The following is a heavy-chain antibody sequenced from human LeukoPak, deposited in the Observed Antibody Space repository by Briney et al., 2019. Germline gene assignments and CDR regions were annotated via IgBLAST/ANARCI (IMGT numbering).Heavy chain of an antibody. Sequence: GGSLRLSCAASGFTFSSYGMHWVRQAPGKGLEWVAVIWYDGNNKYYADSVKGRFTISRDNSKNTLYLQMNSLRAEDTAVYFCARGGPNHYDSSAELSLGYWGQGTRVTVSS. CDR3: ARGGPNHYDSSAELSLGY. CDR1: GFTFSSYG. J-gene: IGHJ4*02. CDR2: IWYDGNNK. D-gene: IGHD3-22*01. V-gene: IGHV3-33*01.